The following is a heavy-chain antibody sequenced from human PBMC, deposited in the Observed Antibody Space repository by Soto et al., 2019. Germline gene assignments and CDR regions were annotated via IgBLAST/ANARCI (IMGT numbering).Heavy chain of an antibody. CDR2: IIPIFGTA. J-gene: IGHJ5*02. D-gene: IGHD3-22*01. CDR3: ARERGSGYDSSGYTGKFDP. V-gene: IGHV1-69*13. CDR1: GGTFSSYA. Sequence: SVKVSCKASGGTFSSYAISWVRQAPGQGLEWMGGIIPIFGTANYAQKFQGRVTITADESTSTAYMELSSLRSEDTAVYYCARERGSGYDSSGYTGKFDPWGQGTLVTVSS.